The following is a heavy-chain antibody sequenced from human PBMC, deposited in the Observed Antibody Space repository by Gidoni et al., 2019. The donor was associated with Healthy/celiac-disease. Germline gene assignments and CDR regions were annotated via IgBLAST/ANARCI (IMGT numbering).Heavy chain of an antibody. CDR3: TGKNYDILTGYYPRSDY. V-gene: IGHV3-15*01. CDR2: IKSKTDGGTT. Sequence: EVQLVESGGGLVKPGGSLRLSCAASGFTFSNAWMSWVRQAPGKGLEWVGRIKSKTDGGTTDYAAPVKGRFTISRDDSKNTLYLQMNSLKTEDTAVYYCTGKNYDILTGYYPRSDYWGQGTLVTVSS. D-gene: IGHD3-9*01. CDR1: GFTFSNAW. J-gene: IGHJ4*02.